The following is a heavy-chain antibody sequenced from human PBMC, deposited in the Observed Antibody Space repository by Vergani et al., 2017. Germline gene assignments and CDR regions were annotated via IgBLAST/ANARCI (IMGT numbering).Heavy chain of an antibody. CDR1: GHIFTDQY. Sequence: QVQLVQSGAEVKKPGASLKVSCKASGHIFTDQYIHWVRQAPGQGLEYMGWISPNSGGTNYAQKFQGRVTMTRDTSISTDYMELSRLTSDDTAVYFCARGRSPYGSSPVLSMDVWGQGTTVSVSS. CDR2: ISPNSGGT. J-gene: IGHJ6*02. CDR3: ARGRSPYGSSPVLSMDV. D-gene: IGHD6-13*01. V-gene: IGHV1-2*02.